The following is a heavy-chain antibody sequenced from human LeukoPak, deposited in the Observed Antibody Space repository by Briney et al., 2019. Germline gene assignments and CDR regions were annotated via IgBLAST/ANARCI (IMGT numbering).Heavy chain of an antibody. CDR3: AREDYYYDSSGYLPAAFDI. J-gene: IGHJ3*02. V-gene: IGHV3-66*01. D-gene: IGHD3-22*01. Sequence: PGGSLRLSCAASGFTVSTYYMSWVRQAPGRGLEWVSVIYSGGSTYFADSVKGRFTISRDNSKNILYLQMNSLRAEDTAVYYCAREDYYYDSSGYLPAAFDIWGQGTMVTVSS. CDR2: IYSGGST. CDR1: GFTVSTYY.